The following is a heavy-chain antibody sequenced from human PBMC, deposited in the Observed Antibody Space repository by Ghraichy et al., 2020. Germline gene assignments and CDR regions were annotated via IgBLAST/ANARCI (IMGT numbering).Heavy chain of an antibody. V-gene: IGHV4-59*01. CDR3: ASSVVTPYYYYYMDV. Sequence: SQTLSLTCTVSGGSISSYYWSWIRQPPGKGLEWIGYIYYSGSTNYNPSLKSRVTISVDTSKNQFSLKLSSVTAADTAVYYCASSVVTPYYYYYMDVWGKGTTVTVSS. J-gene: IGHJ6*03. CDR1: GGSISSYY. D-gene: IGHD4-23*01. CDR2: IYYSGST.